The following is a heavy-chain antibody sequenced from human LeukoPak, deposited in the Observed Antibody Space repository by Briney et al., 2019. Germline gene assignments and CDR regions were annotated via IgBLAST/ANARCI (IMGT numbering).Heavy chain of an antibody. CDR2: IRYDGSNK. V-gene: IGHV3-30*02. J-gene: IGHJ6*03. Sequence: GGSLRLSCAASGFTFSSYGMYWVRQAPGQGLEWVAFIRYDGSNKYYADSVKGRFTISRDNAKNSLYLQMNSLRAEDTALYYCVRARGSGWYFYMDVWGKGTTVTVSS. CDR1: GFTFSSYG. CDR3: VRARGSGWYFYMDV. D-gene: IGHD6-19*01.